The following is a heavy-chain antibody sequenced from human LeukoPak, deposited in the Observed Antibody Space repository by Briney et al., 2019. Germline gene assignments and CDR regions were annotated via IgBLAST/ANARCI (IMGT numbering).Heavy chain of an antibody. CDR2: INSDGSST. Sequence: PGGSLLLSCAASGFTFSSYWMHWVRQAPGKGLVWVSRINSDGSSTSYADSVRGRFTISRDNAKNTLYLQMNSLRAEDTAVYYCARVSFSSGWYGGIHWGQGTLVTVSS. CDR1: GFTFSSYW. D-gene: IGHD6-19*01. J-gene: IGHJ4*02. V-gene: IGHV3-74*01. CDR3: ARVSFSSGWYGGIH.